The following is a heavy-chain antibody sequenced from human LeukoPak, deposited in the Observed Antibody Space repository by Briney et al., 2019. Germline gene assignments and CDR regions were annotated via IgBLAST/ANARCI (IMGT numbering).Heavy chain of an antibody. CDR3: ARAGDIVVVVAQDAFDI. D-gene: IGHD2-15*01. CDR2: ISHSGST. CDR1: GGSFSGYH. V-gene: IGHV4-34*01. Sequence: SETLSLTCAVYGGSFSGYHWNWVRQSPGKGLEWIGEISHSGSTNYNPSLKSRVTISVGTSKNQFSLKLSSVTAADTAVYYCARAGDIVVVVAQDAFDIWGQGTMVTVSS. J-gene: IGHJ3*02.